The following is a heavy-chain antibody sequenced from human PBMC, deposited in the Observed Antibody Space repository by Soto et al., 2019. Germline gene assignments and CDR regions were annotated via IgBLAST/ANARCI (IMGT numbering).Heavy chain of an antibody. Sequence: GSLRLSCAASGFTFSAYAMHWVRQAPGRGLEWVAVISYEGSLKNYADSVKGRFTISRDNSKNTLYLQMNSLRAEDTAVYYCAGCTSCPYYFDYWGQGTLVTVSS. CDR2: ISYEGSLK. J-gene: IGHJ4*02. CDR3: AGCTSCPYYFDY. D-gene: IGHD2-2*01. V-gene: IGHV3-30*04. CDR1: GFTFSAYA.